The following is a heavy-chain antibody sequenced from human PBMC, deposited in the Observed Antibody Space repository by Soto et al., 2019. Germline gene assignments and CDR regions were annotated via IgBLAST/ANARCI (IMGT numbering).Heavy chain of an antibody. D-gene: IGHD2-15*01. CDR2: IWYDGSNK. J-gene: IGHJ5*02. CDR3: ARDREPYCSGGSCYSRNWFDP. V-gene: IGHV3-33*01. Sequence: GGSLRLSCAASGFTFSSYDMHWVRQAPGKGLEWVAVIWYDGSNKYYGDSVKGRFTISRDNSKNTLYLQMNSLRAEDTAVYYCARDREPYCSGGSCYSRNWFDPWGQGTLVTVSS. CDR1: GFTFSSYD.